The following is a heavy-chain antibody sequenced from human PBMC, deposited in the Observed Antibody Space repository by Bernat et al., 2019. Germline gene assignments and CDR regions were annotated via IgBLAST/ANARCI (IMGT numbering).Heavy chain of an antibody. D-gene: IGHD3-16*01. V-gene: IGHV3-48*01. CDR1: GFTFSSYW. J-gene: IGHJ4*02. CDR2: ISGSSTTI. CDR3: ARDGKRRSNYGYDFDY. Sequence: EVQLVESGGDLVQPGGSLRLSCAASGFTFSSYWMHWVRQAPGKRLEWVSFISGSSTTIYYADSVKGRFIISRDNGENSLYLQLSSLRVEDTAVYYCARDGKRRSNYGYDFDYWGQGTLVTVSS.